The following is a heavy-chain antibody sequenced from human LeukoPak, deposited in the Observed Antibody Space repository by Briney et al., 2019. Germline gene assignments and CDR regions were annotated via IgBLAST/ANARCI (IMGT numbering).Heavy chain of an antibody. D-gene: IGHD3-10*01. CDR3: ARTHYYAAGTPDWLDP. J-gene: IGHJ5*02. CDR2: ITAYNGNT. CDR1: GYTFTSYG. Sequence: ASVKVSCKTSGYTFTSYGITWVRQVPGQGLEWMGWITAYNGNTNYAQKLQGRVTMTTDTSTTTAYMELRSLRSDDTAVYYCARTHYYAAGTPDWLDPWGQGTLVTVSS. V-gene: IGHV1-18*01.